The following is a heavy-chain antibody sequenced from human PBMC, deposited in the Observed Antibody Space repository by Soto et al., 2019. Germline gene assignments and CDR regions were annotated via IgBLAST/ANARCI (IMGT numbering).Heavy chain of an antibody. CDR3: AKGDSSWVSWFDP. D-gene: IGHD6-19*01. V-gene: IGHV1-2*02. J-gene: IGHJ5*02. CDR2: INPTTGAT. Sequence: QAQLVQSGAEVKKPGALVKVSCQASGYTFTAHYLHWVRKAPGEGLEWMGWINPTTGATRYAQKFQGRVTMTRDTSMSTAYLEVRSLRPDDTAVYYCAKGDSSWVSWFDPWGQVTLVTVSS. CDR1: GYTFTAHY.